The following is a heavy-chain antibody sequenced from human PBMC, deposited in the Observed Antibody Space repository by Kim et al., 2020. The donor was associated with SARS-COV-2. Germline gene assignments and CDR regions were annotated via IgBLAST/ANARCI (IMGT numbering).Heavy chain of an antibody. Sequence: SETLSLTCAVYGGSFSGYHWSWIRQTPGKGLEWIGEINQSGSAYYNPSLSSRLTISVDTSKNQFSLRLRSVTAADTSVYYCARGFTPDCSGDSCYVAWGTDVWGQGTAVTVSS. V-gene: IGHV4-34*01. J-gene: IGHJ6*02. CDR2: INQSGSA. CDR3: ARGFTPDCSGDSCYVAWGTDV. CDR1: GGSFSGYH. D-gene: IGHD2-15*01.